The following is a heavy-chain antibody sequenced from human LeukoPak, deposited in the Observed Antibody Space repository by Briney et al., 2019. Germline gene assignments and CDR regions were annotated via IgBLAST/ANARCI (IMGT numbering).Heavy chain of an antibody. CDR2: IDKSSSPI. V-gene: IGHV3-48*04. J-gene: IGHJ4*02. CDR3: ADNLSR. Sequence: GSLRLSCAASGFTLSTASMNWVRQAPGKGLEWISYIDKSSSPIYYAESVKGRFTISRDSAKNSLYLQMNSLRAEDTAVYFCADNLSRWGQGTLVTVSS. D-gene: IGHD1-1*01. CDR1: GFTLSTAS.